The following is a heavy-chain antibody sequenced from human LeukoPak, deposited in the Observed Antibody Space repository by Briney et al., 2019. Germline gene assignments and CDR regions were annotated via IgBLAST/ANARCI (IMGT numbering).Heavy chain of an antibody. CDR1: GYTFTGYY. J-gene: IGHJ5*02. CDR3: ARGGGYCSSTSCYTGLIRGWFDP. Sequence: PKASVKVSCKASGYTFTGYYMHWMRQAPGQGLEWMGWINAYNGNTNYAQKLQGRVTMTTDTSTSTAYMELRSLRSDDTAVYYCARGGGYCSSTSCYTGLIRGWFDPWGQGTLVTVSS. D-gene: IGHD2-2*02. V-gene: IGHV1-18*04. CDR2: INAYNGNT.